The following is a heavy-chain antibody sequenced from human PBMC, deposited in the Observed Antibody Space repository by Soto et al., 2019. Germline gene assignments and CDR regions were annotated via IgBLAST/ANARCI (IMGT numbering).Heavy chain of an antibody. J-gene: IGHJ4*02. D-gene: IGHD3-10*01. Sequence: QIHLVQSGAEVRKPGASVKVSCKASGYVLSNYGISWVRQARGQGLEWMGGISVFNGYTAYAQNFQGRVNLTTDTATNTGYMALGRLESDDTAVYFCARVVHFTMIRGANDYWGQGTLVTVSS. CDR2: ISVFNGYT. V-gene: IGHV1-18*04. CDR3: ARVVHFTMIRGANDY. CDR1: GYVLSNYG.